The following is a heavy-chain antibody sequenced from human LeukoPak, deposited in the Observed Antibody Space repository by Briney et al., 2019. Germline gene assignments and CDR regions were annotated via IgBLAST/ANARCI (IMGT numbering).Heavy chain of an antibody. Sequence: SETLSLTCIVSGGSISSSIYYWGWIRQPPGKGLEWIGSIYYSGSTYYNPSLKSRVTISLDTSKNQFSLKLSSVTAADTAVYYCARRTSTTYSGYDPTEVDYWGQGTLVTVSS. J-gene: IGHJ4*02. CDR3: ARRTSTTYSGYDPTEVDY. CDR1: GGSISSSIYY. D-gene: IGHD5-12*01. CDR2: IYYSGST. V-gene: IGHV4-39*01.